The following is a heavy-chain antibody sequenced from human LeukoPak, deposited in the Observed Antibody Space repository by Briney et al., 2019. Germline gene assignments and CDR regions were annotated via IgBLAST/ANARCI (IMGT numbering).Heavy chain of an antibody. Sequence: GGSLRLSCAASGFTFSSYAMHWVRQAPGKGLEWVAVISYDGSNKYYADSVKGRFTISRDNSKNTLYLQMNSLRSEDTAVYYCARHYPLRYNWNDFGLNGIGYYFDYWGQGTLVTVSS. J-gene: IGHJ4*02. CDR2: ISYDGSNK. D-gene: IGHD1-1*01. CDR1: GFTFSSYA. CDR3: ARHYPLRYNWNDFGLNGIGYYFDY. V-gene: IGHV3-30*04.